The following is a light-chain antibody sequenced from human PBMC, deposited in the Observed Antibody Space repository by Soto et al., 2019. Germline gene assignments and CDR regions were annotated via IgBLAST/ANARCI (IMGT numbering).Light chain of an antibody. V-gene: IGLV2-14*01. CDR3: SSYTSSSTVF. CDR1: SSDVGGYKY. CDR2: EVS. Sequence: QSVLTQPASVSGSPGQSITISCTGTSSDVGGYKYVSWYQQHPGKAPKLMIYEVSNRPSGVSNRFSGSKSGNTASLTISGLQAEDEADYYCSSYTSSSTVFFGGGTKLTVL. J-gene: IGLJ2*01.